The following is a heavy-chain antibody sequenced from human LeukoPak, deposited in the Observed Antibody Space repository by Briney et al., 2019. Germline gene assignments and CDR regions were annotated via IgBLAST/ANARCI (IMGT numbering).Heavy chain of an antibody. Sequence: PGGSLRLSCAASGFTFSNYAMNWVRQAPGKGLEWVSVISGSGGSTYYADSVKGRFTISRDNSKNTLYLQMNSLRAEDTAVYYCAKDLYRILYSGSYLSGYWGQGTLVTVSS. CDR1: GFTFSNYA. J-gene: IGHJ4*02. CDR3: AKDLYRILYSGSYLSGY. D-gene: IGHD1-26*01. CDR2: ISGSGGST. V-gene: IGHV3-23*01.